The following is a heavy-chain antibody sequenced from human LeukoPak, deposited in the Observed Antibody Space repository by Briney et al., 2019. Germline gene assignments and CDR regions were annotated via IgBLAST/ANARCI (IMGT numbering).Heavy chain of an antibody. V-gene: IGHV4-39*07. CDR1: DGSISSGDFY. Sequence: SETLSLTCGVSDGSISSGDFYWGWIRQPPGKGLEWIGSMYLSGNTYYNPSLKSRVTISVDTSKNQFSLKLSSVTAADTAVYYCAREGEKYSSSLIDYWGQGTLVTVSS. D-gene: IGHD6-6*01. CDR2: MYLSGNT. J-gene: IGHJ4*02. CDR3: AREGEKYSSSLIDY.